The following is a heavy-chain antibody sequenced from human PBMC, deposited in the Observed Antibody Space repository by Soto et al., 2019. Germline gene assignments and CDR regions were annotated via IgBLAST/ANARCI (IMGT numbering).Heavy chain of an antibody. CDR2: IYYGGST. D-gene: IGHD2-2*01. V-gene: IGHV4-39*07. Sequence: PSETQSLTCTFSEGGDSFRSNNHYWVWIRQPPGKGLEWVGSIYYGGSTYYNPSLKSRVTISVDTSKNQFSLKLSSVTAADTAVYYCARVPDRWGQGTLVTVSS. CDR1: EGGDSFRSNNHY. CDR3: ARVPDR. J-gene: IGHJ5*02.